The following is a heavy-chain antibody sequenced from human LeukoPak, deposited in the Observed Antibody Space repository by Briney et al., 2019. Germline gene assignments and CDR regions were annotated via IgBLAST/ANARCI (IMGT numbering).Heavy chain of an antibody. CDR2: IYTSGST. CDR3: ARYSPLDYGSGSYQPRYYYYYYMDV. D-gene: IGHD3-10*01. V-gene: IGHV4-4*07. CDR1: GGSISSYY. Sequence: PSETLSLTCTVSGGSISSYYWSWIRQPAGKGLEWIGRIYTSGSTNYNPSLKSRVTISVDKSKNQFSLKLSSVTAADTAVYYCARYSPLDYGSGSYQPRYYYYYYMDVWGKGTTVTVSS. J-gene: IGHJ6*03.